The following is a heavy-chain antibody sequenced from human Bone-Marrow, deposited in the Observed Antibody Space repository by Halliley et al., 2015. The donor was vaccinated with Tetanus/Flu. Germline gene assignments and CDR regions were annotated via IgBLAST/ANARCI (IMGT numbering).Heavy chain of an antibody. D-gene: IGHD4-17*01. J-gene: IGHJ4*02. CDR1: GGSTSRHY. CDR3: ARGKGETTTAHCFAS. CDR2: IYYSGSS. V-gene: IGHV4-59*11. Sequence: LRLSCTVSGGSTSRHYWSWIRQPPGKGLEWIGYIYYSGSSNYNPSLKSRVTMSLDMSKSQFSLRLASVTAADTAVYYCARGKGETTTAHCFASWGPGTLVTVSS.